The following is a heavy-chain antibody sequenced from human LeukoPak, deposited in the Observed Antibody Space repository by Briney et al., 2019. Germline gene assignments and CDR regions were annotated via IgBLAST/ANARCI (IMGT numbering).Heavy chain of an antibody. D-gene: IGHD1-26*01. V-gene: IGHV4-59*08. J-gene: IGHJ3*02. CDR3: ARRLVGAIAAFDI. CDR2: IYYSGST. CDR1: GGSISSYY. Sequence: SETLSLTCTVSGGSISSYYWSWIRQPPGKGLEWIGYIYYSGSTNYNPSLKSRVTISVDTSKNQFSLKLSSVTAADTAVYYCARRLVGAIAAFDIWGQGTMVTVSS.